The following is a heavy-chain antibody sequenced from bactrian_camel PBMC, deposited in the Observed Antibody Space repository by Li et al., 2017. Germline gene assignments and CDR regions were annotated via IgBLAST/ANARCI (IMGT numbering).Heavy chain of an antibody. CDR2: IYTGDGRT. Sequence: HVQLVESGGGLVQPGGSLRLSCAASGYNYTSNCMAWFRQAPGKEREGVAAIYTGDGRTRYGDFVKGRFTISKDSAKSTLYLQMNGLKPEDTAMYHCAADHTLRTAIQALNGPYAYSYSGHGTQVTVS. V-gene: IGHV3S1*01. D-gene: IGHD1*01. J-gene: IGHJ4*01. CDR3: AADHTLRTAIQALNGPYAYSY. CDR1: GYNYTSNC.